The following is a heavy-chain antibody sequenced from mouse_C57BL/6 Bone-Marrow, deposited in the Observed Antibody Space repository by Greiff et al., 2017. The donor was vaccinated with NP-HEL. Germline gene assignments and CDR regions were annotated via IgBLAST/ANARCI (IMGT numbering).Heavy chain of an antibody. V-gene: IGHV1-69*01. CDR2: IDPSDSYT. D-gene: IGHD1-1*01. Sequence: QVQLKQPGAELVMPGASVKLSCKASGYTFTSYWMHWVKQRPGQGLEWIGEIDPSDSYTNYNQKFKGKSTLTVDKSSSTAYMQLSSLTSEDSAVYYCARIYYGSSSSWFAYWGQGTLVTVSA. CDR3: ARIYYGSSSSWFAY. CDR1: GYTFTSYW. J-gene: IGHJ3*01.